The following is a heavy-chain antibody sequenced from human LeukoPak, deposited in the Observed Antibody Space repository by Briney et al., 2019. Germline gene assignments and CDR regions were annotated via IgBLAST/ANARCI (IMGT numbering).Heavy chain of an antibody. Sequence: PSETLSLTCTISGASIDSYYWSWIRQPAGRGLEWIGRIYTSGSTNYNPSLKSRVTMSVDTSKNQFSLKLSSVTAADTAVYYCARASPTSGSYSKYDYYYYYMDVWGKGTTVTISS. J-gene: IGHJ6*03. CDR1: GASIDSYY. D-gene: IGHD3-10*01. CDR2: IYTSGST. V-gene: IGHV4-4*07. CDR3: ARASPTSGSYSKYDYYYYYMDV.